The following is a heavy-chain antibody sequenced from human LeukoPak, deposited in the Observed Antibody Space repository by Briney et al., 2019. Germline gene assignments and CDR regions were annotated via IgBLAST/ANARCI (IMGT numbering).Heavy chain of an antibody. V-gene: IGHV4-59*08. D-gene: IGHD2-15*01. J-gene: IGHJ4*02. CDR3: ERHSGDIVVVGGAPFYY. CDR2: IYYSGST. Sequence: SGTLCLSCAVSGGSISIYYWSWVRQPPGRGLEWVGYIYYSGSTNYNPSPKRRVTISVDTSKNQFALKLSSVTAADTAVYDCERHSGDIVVVGGAPFYYWGQGTLVTVSS. CDR1: GGSISIYY.